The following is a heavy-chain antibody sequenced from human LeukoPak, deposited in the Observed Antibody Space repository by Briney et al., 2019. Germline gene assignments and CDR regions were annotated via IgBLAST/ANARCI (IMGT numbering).Heavy chain of an antibody. Sequence: GGSLRLSCAASGFSFSSYSMPWVRQAPGKGLEWVAVISYDGSNKYYADSVKGRFTISRDNSKNTLYLQMNSLRAEDTALYYCARDYEYGDYARWGQGTLVTVSS. CDR3: ARDYEYGDYAR. V-gene: IGHV3-30-3*01. CDR2: ISYDGSNK. D-gene: IGHD4-17*01. J-gene: IGHJ4*02. CDR1: GFSFSSYS.